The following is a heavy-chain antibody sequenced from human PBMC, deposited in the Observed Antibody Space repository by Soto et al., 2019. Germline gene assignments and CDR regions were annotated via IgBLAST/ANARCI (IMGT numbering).Heavy chain of an antibody. CDR3: ASSGTTIAVAGTFYY. J-gene: IGHJ4*02. Sequence: SETLSLTCAVSSGSISSSNWWSWVRQPPGKGLEWIGEIYHSGSTNYNPSLKSRVTISVDKSKNQFSLKLSSVTAADTAVYYCASSGTTIAVAGTFYYWGQGTLVTVSS. CDR2: IYHSGST. D-gene: IGHD6-19*01. CDR1: SGSISSSNW. V-gene: IGHV4-4*02.